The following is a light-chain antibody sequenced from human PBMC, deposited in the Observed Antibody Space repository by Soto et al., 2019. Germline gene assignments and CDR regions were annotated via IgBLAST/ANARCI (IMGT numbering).Light chain of an antibody. V-gene: IGLV1-44*01. CDR1: SSNIGSHT. Sequence: QSVLTQPPSASGTPGQRVTISCSGSSSNIGSHTVNWYQQLPGMAPKLLIYNSNQRPSGVPDRFSGSKSGTSASLAISGLQSEDEADYSCAAWDDSLNGPVFGGGTKLTVL. J-gene: IGLJ3*02. CDR2: NSN. CDR3: AAWDDSLNGPV.